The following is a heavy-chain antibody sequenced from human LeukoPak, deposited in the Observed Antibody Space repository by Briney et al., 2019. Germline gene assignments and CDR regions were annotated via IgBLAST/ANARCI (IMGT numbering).Heavy chain of an antibody. Sequence: ASVKVSCKASGYTFTGYYMHWVRQAPGQGLEWMGWMNPNSGGTNYAQKFQGRVTMTRDTSISTAYMELSRLRSDDTAVYYCARLPYYYDSSGYIMPTEFDYWGQGTLVTVSS. J-gene: IGHJ4*02. D-gene: IGHD3-22*01. CDR2: MNPNSGGT. V-gene: IGHV1-2*02. CDR1: GYTFTGYY. CDR3: ARLPYYYDSSGYIMPTEFDY.